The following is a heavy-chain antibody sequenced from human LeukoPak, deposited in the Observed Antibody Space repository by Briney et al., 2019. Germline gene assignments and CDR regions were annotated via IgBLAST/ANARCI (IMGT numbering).Heavy chain of an antibody. J-gene: IGHJ4*02. CDR2: ISSSGSTI. CDR1: GFTFSDYY. V-gene: IGHV3-11*04. Sequence: GGSLRLSCAASGFTFSDYYMSWIRQAPGKGLEWVSYISSSGSTIYYAASVKGRFTISRDNAKNSLYLQMNSLRAEDTAVYYCARVMYYYDSSGQTYYFDYWGQGTLVTVSS. D-gene: IGHD3-22*01. CDR3: ARVMYYYDSSGQTYYFDY.